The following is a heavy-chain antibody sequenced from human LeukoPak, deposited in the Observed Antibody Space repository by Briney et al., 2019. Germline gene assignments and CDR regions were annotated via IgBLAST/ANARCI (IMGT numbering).Heavy chain of an antibody. CDR1: GYTFTGYY. J-gene: IGHJ4*02. CDR2: INPNSGGT. Sequence: ASVKVSCKASGYTFTGYYMHWVRQAPGQGLEWMGWINPNSGGTNYAQKFQGRVTMTRDTSISTAYMELSRLRSDDTAVYYCARDRHYYDSSGYYPFDYWGQGTLVTVSS. V-gene: IGHV1-2*02. CDR3: ARDRHYYDSSGYYPFDY. D-gene: IGHD3-22*01.